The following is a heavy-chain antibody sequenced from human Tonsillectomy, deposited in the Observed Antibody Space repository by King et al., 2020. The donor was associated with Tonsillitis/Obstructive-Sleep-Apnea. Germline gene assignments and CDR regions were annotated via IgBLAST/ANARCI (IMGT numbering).Heavy chain of an antibody. J-gene: IGHJ4*02. CDR1: GFTFSSYG. CDR3: ARDFGYCSGGTCKYYFDY. Sequence: VQLVESGGGVVQPGRSLRLSCAASGFTFSSYGMHWVRQAPGKGLEWVAVIWYDGSNKYYADSVKGRFTISRDNSKNTMDLQMNSLRAEDTAVYYCARDFGYCSGGTCKYYFDYWGQGTLVTVPS. V-gene: IGHV3-33*01. CDR2: IWYDGSNK. D-gene: IGHD2-15*01.